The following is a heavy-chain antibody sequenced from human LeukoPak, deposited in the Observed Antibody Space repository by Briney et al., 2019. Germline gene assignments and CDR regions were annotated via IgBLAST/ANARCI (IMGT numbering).Heavy chain of an antibody. Sequence: GGSLRLSCAASGFTFSSYWMHWVRHAPGKGLEWVSSISSSSSYIYYADSVKGRFTISRDNAKNSLYLQMNSLRAEDTAVYYCARDLGLDYYDSSGYSRAEPTWGQGTLVTVSS. CDR2: ISSSSSYI. V-gene: IGHV3-21*01. D-gene: IGHD3-22*01. CDR1: GFTFSSYW. J-gene: IGHJ5*02. CDR3: ARDLGLDYYDSSGYSRAEPT.